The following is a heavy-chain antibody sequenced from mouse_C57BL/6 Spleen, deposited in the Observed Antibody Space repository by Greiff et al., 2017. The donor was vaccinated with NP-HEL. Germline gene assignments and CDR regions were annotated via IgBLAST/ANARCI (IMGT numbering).Heavy chain of an antibody. CDR2: IDPSDSYT. Sequence: QLQQPGAELVMPGASVKLSCKASGYTFTSYWMHWVKQRPGQGLEWIGEIDPSDSYTNYNQKFKGKSTLTVDKSSSTAYMQLSSLTSEDSAVYYCARRAITTVVAYYYAMDYWGQGTSVTVSS. CDR3: ARRAITTVVAYYYAMDY. J-gene: IGHJ4*01. CDR1: GYTFTSYW. V-gene: IGHV1-69*01. D-gene: IGHD1-1*01.